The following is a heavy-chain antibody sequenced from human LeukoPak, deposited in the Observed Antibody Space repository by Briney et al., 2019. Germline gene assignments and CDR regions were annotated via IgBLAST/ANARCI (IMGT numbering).Heavy chain of an antibody. CDR1: GYTFTGYY. Sequence: ASVKVSCKASGYTFTGYYMHWVRQAPGQGLEWMGWINPNSGGTNYAQKFQRRVTMTRDTSTRTVYMELSSLRSEDTAVYYCARGGGDSELDYWGQGTLVTVSS. J-gene: IGHJ4*02. V-gene: IGHV1-2*02. D-gene: IGHD2-21*02. CDR2: INPNSGGT. CDR3: ARGGGDSELDY.